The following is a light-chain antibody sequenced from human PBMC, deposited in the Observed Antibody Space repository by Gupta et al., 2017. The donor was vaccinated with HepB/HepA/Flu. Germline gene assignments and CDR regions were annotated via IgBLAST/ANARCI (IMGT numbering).Light chain of an antibody. CDR2: GAS. Sequence: DIVMTQSPATLSVSPGERATLSCRASQSVSSNLAWSQQKPGQASRLLVYGASTRATCIPARFSGSGSWTEFTLTNISLHAEDVAGDYYQKYNNWPPWTFGQGTRVEIK. CDR1: QSVSSN. J-gene: IGKJ1*01. CDR3: QKYNNWPPWT. V-gene: IGKV3-15*01.